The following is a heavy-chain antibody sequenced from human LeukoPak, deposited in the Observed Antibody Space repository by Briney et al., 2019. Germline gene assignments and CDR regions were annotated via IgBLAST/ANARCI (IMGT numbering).Heavy chain of an antibody. Sequence: PSETLSLTCTVSGGSISSSTYYWGWVRQPPGKGLEWIGSIYYSGSTYYNPSLQRRVTISVDTSRNQFSLKLSSVTAADTAVYYCARHYFESSGFYQPPGYWGQGTLVTVSS. V-gene: IGHV4-39*01. CDR3: ARHYFESSGFYQPPGY. CDR2: IYYSGST. J-gene: IGHJ4*02. D-gene: IGHD3-22*01. CDR1: GGSISSSTYY.